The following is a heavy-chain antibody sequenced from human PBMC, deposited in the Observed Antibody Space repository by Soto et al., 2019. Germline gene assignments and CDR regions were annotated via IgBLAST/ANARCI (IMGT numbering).Heavy chain of an antibody. CDR1: GGSFSGYY. J-gene: IGHJ6*02. Sequence: SETLSLTCAVYGGSFSGYYWNWIRQPPGKGLEWIGEINHSGSTNYNPSLKSRVTISVDTSKNQFTLKLSSVTAADTAVYYCARVSGIYYYGMDVWGQGTTVTVSS. D-gene: IGHD3-10*01. CDR2: INHSGST. V-gene: IGHV4-34*01. CDR3: ARVSGIYYYGMDV.